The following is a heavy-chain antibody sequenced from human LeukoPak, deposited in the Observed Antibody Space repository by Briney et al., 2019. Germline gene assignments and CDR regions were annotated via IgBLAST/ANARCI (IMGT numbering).Heavy chain of an antibody. CDR2: ISGSGGST. V-gene: IGHV3-23*01. J-gene: IGHJ4*02. Sequence: PGGSLRLSCAASGFTFSDYPLIWVRQAPGKGLEWVSAISGSGGSTYYADSVKGRFTISRDNSKNTLYLQMNSLRAEDTAVYYCAKDHGWNDLTLFDYWGQGTLVAVSS. CDR1: GFTFSDYP. D-gene: IGHD1-1*01. CDR3: AKDHGWNDLTLFDY.